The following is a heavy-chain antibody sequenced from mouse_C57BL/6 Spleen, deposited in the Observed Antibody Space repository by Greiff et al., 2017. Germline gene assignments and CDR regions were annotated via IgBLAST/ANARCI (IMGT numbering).Heavy chain of an antibody. J-gene: IGHJ4*01. CDR3: ARTAQAPYAMDY. D-gene: IGHD3-2*02. CDR2: IDPSDSYT. V-gene: IGHV1-69*01. CDR1: GYTFTSYW. Sequence: VQLQQPGAELVMPGASVKLSCKASGYTFTSYWMHWVKQRPGQGLEWIGEIDPSDSYTNYNQKLKGKSTFTVGKSASTAYMQLSSLTSEDSAVYYCARTAQAPYAMDYWGQGTSVTVSS.